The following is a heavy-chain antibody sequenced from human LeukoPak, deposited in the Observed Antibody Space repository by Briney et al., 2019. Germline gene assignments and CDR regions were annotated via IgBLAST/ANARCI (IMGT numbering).Heavy chain of an antibody. CDR1: GFTFSDYS. V-gene: IGHV3-21*01. Sequence: GGSLRLSCATSGFTFSDYSMNWVRQAPGKGLEWISSVSSSYIYYADSVKGRFTISRDNAKNSLYLQMNSLRAEDTAVYYCARDYSSGWYYFDYWGQGTLVTVSS. J-gene: IGHJ4*02. D-gene: IGHD6-19*01. CDR3: ARDYSSGWYYFDY. CDR2: VSSSYI.